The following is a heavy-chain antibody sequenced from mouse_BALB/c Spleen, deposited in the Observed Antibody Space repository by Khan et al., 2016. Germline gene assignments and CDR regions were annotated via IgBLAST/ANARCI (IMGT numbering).Heavy chain of an antibody. CDR3: ARTHRRGYLEY. V-gene: IGHV1-9*01. CDR1: GYPFSNYR. Sequence: QVQLQQSGAELMKPGASVEISCKATGYPFSNYRIEWVKPPPGPGLEWIGEILPRSGRTNCNENFKGKSTFTADTSSNTAYMQLSSLTSEDSAVSYCARTHRRGYLEYWGQGSSLTVPS. CDR2: ILPRSGRT. J-gene: IGHJ2*02.